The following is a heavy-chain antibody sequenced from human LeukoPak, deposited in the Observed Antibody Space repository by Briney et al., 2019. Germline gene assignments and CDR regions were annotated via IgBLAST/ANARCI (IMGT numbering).Heavy chain of an antibody. CDR3: ARVVRGNFQH. J-gene: IGHJ1*01. Sequence: SEALSLPCAVFGGYISSSKWGRWVRRPQGKGVEWIGEIYHSGSTNYNPSLKSRVTISVDKSKNQFSLKLSSVTAADTAVYYCARVVRGNFQHWGQGTLVTVSS. CDR2: IYHSGST. V-gene: IGHV4-4*02. CDR1: GGYISSSKW.